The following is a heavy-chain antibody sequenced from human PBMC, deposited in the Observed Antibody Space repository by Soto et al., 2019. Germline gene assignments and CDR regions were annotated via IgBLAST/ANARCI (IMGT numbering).Heavy chain of an antibody. CDR1: GFTFSDYY. Sequence: QVQLVESGGGLVKPGGSLRLSCAASGFTFSDYYMSWFRQAPGKGLEWVSYISSRSSTIFYADSVKGRFTISRDNVKNALYLQMNSLRAEDTAVYYCASGTHGAVFVYWGQGILVTVSS. D-gene: IGHD2-8*01. CDR2: ISSRSSTI. V-gene: IGHV3-11*01. CDR3: ASGTHGAVFVY. J-gene: IGHJ4*02.